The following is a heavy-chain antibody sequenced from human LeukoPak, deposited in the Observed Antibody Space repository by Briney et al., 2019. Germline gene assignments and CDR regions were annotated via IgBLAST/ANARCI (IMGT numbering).Heavy chain of an antibody. Sequence: PGRSLRLSCAASGFTFSSYAMHWVRQAPGKGLEWVAVISYDGSNKYYADSVKGRFTISRDNAKNSLYLQMNSLRAEDTAVYYCARDLITEDSSSIFDYWGQGTLVTVSS. V-gene: IGHV3-30-3*01. CDR2: ISYDGSNK. D-gene: IGHD6-13*01. CDR3: ARDLITEDSSSIFDY. CDR1: GFTFSSYA. J-gene: IGHJ4*02.